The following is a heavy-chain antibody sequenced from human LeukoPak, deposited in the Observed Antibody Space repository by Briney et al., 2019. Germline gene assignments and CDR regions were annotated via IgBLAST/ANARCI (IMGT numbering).Heavy chain of an antibody. CDR3: AREWCGITMIVAPGWFDP. J-gene: IGHJ5*02. D-gene: IGHD3-22*01. V-gene: IGHV4-34*01. Sequence: SETLSLTCAVYGGSFSGYYWSWIRQPPGKGLEWIGEINHSGSTNYNPSLRSRVTISVDTSKNQFSLKLSSVTVADTAVYYCAREWCGITMIVAPGWFDPWGQGTLVTVSS. CDR1: GGSFSGYY. CDR2: INHSGST.